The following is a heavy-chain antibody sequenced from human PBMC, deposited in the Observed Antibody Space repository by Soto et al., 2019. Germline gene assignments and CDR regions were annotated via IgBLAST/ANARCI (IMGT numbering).Heavy chain of an antibody. Sequence: EVQLLESGGGLVQPGGSLRLSCAASGFTFSSYAMSWVRQAPGKGLEWVSAISGSGGSTYYADSVKGRFTISRDNSKTTLYLQMNSLRAEDTAVYYCAKDGFDWSRPYDYWGQGTLVTVSS. CDR3: AKDGFDWSRPYDY. V-gene: IGHV3-23*01. CDR1: GFTFSSYA. CDR2: ISGSGGST. J-gene: IGHJ4*02. D-gene: IGHD3-9*01.